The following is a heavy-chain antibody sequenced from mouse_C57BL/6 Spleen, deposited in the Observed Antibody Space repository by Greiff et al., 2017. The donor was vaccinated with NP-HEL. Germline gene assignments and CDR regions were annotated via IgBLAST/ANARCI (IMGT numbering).Heavy chain of an antibody. CDR1: GFTFSSYA. D-gene: IGHD3-2*02. Sequence: EVMLVESGGGLVKPGGSLKLSCAASGFTFSSYAMSWVRQTPEKRLEWVATISDGGSYTYYPDNVKGRFTISRDNAKNNLYLQMSHLKSEDTAMYYCARERDSSGYGGAMDYWGQGTSVTVSS. J-gene: IGHJ4*01. CDR3: ARERDSSGYGGAMDY. CDR2: ISDGGSYT. V-gene: IGHV5-4*01.